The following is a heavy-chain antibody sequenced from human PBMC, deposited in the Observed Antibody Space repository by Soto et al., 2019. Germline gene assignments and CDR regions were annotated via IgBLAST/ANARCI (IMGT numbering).Heavy chain of an antibody. CDR1: GGTFSTFG. D-gene: IGHD4-17*01. J-gene: IGHJ4*02. CDR3: AKSAPMDAGDKYYYDF. Sequence: GASVKVSCKASGGTFSTFGISWVRQAPGRGLEWMGGIIPFFGTARYSQKFEDRITITADESTNTVYMDLRSLTSEDTAIYYCAKSAPMDAGDKYYYDFWGQGALVTVSS. V-gene: IGHV1-69*13. CDR2: IIPFFGTA.